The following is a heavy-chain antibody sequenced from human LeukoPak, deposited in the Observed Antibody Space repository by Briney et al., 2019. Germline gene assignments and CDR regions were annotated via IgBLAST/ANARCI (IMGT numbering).Heavy chain of an antibody. CDR1: GHTLTDLS. Sequence: ASVKVSCKVSGHTLTDLSTHWVRQTPGGGLEWMGGLDPEDGETIYAQKFQGRVTTTEDTSTDTAYMELSSLRSEDTAVYYCATGGIYSLLDYWGQGTLVTVSS. CDR2: LDPEDGET. V-gene: IGHV1-24*01. CDR3: ATGGIYSLLDY. D-gene: IGHD1-26*01. J-gene: IGHJ4*02.